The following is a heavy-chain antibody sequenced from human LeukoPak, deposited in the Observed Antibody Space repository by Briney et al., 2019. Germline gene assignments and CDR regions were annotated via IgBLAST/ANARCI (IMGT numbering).Heavy chain of an antibody. CDR3: ARPRGGYYDSSGLDAFDI. D-gene: IGHD3-22*01. V-gene: IGHV3-66*02. CDR1: GFTVSSNY. J-gene: IGHJ3*02. CDR2: IYSGGST. Sequence: GGSLRLSCAASGFTVSSNYMSWVRQAPGKGLEWVSVIYSGGSTYYADSVKGRFTISRDNSKNTLYLQMNSLRAEDTAVCYCARPRGGYYDSSGLDAFDIWGQGTMVTVSS.